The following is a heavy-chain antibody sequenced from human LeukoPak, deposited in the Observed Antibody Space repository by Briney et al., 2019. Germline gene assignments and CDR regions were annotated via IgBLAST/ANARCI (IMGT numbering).Heavy chain of an antibody. Sequence: SETLSLTCAAYGGSFSGYYWSWIRQPPGKGLEWIGEINHSGSTNYNPSLKSRVTISVDTSKNQFSLKLSSVTAADTAVYYCARAKYDFWSGFRRKPGYFDYWGQGTLVTVSS. CDR3: ARAKYDFWSGFRRKPGYFDY. CDR2: INHSGST. J-gene: IGHJ4*02. V-gene: IGHV4-34*01. D-gene: IGHD3-3*01. CDR1: GGSFSGYY.